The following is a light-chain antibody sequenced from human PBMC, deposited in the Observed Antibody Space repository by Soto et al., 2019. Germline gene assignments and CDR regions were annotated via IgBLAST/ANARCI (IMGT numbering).Light chain of an antibody. Sequence: EIILTQSPATLSLSPGERATLSCGASQTVSSSYLAWYQQKPGLAPRLLIYDASSRATGIPDRFSGSGSGTDFTLTISRLEPHDFAVYYCQQYGSSPPYTFGQGTKLEIK. CDR1: QTVSSSY. CDR2: DAS. CDR3: QQYGSSPPYT. V-gene: IGKV3D-20*01. J-gene: IGKJ2*01.